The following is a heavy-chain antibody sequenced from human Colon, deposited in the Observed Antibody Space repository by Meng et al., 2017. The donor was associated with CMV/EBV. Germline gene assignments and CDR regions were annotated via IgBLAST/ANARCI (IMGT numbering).Heavy chain of an antibody. J-gene: IGHJ4*02. CDR2: ISTFDDQT. CDR3: ARTRITITGGVTPFDY. CDR1: GYTFTSYA. V-gene: IGHV1-18*01. Sequence: GYTFTSYAVTWVQQAPGQGLEWMGWISTFDDQTNYTPPFQLRVTLTADRSTDTSYLELRSLRSDDTAMYYCARTRITITGGVTPFDYWGQGSLVTVSS. D-gene: IGHD3-10*01.